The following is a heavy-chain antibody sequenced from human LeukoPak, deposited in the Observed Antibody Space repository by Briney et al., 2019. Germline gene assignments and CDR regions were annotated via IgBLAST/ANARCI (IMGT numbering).Heavy chain of an antibody. CDR1: GYTFTSYA. V-gene: IGHV1-3*01. CDR2: INAGNGNT. Sequence: GASVKVSCKASGYTFTSYAMHWVRQAPGQRLEWMGWINAGNGNTKYSQKFQGRVTITRDTSASTAYMELSSLRSEDTAVYYCARGVPDDYYYGMDVWGQGTTVTVSS. D-gene: IGHD1-1*01. CDR3: ARGVPDDYYYGMDV. J-gene: IGHJ6*02.